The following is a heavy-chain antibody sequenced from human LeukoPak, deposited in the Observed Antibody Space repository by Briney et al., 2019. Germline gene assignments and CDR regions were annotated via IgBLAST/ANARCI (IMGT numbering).Heavy chain of an antibody. CDR3: ARALTSATRYFDL. J-gene: IGHJ2*01. V-gene: IGHV4-31*03. CDR2: ISYSGST. CDR1: GGSISSGGYY. D-gene: IGHD4-17*01. Sequence: SETLSLTCSVSGGSISSGGYYWSWIRQHPGKGLEWIGYISYSGSTHYNPSLKSRVTISEDTSKNQISLKMTSVTAADTAVYYCARALTSATRYFDLWGRGTLVTVSS.